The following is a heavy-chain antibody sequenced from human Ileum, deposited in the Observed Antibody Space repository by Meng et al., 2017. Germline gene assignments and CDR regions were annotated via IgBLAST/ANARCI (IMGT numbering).Heavy chain of an antibody. V-gene: IGHV2-5*02. CDR1: GFSLSTSGVG. J-gene: IGHJ4*02. CDR3: SHRRAGITQWNYGDFDY. CDR2: IYWDDDK. D-gene: IGHD1-7*01. Sequence: SGPTLVKPTETLTLTCTFSGFSLSTSGVGVGWIRQPPGKALECLALIYWDDDKRYNPSLKNRLSINKNTSKNQVVLTITNKDPVDTDTYYCSHRRAGITQWNYGDFDYWGQGTLVTVSS.